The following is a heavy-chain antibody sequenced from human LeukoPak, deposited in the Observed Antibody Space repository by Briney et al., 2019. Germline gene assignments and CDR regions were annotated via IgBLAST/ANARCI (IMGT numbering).Heavy chain of an antibody. CDR3: AKDFSRHYYGMDV. J-gene: IGHJ6*02. D-gene: IGHD2/OR15-2a*01. CDR1: GFTFSSYA. CDR2: ISGSGGST. Sequence: GGSLRLSCAASGFTFSSYAMSWVRQAPGKGLEWVSTISGSGGSTYYADSVKGRFTISRDNSKNTLFLQMNSLRAEDTAVYYCAKDFSRHYYGMDVWGQGTTVTVSS. V-gene: IGHV3-23*01.